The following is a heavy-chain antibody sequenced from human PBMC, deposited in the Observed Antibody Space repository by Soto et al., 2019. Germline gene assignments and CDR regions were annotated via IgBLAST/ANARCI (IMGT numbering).Heavy chain of an antibody. D-gene: IGHD2-15*01. V-gene: IGHV3-49*03. J-gene: IGHJ6*02. CDR1: GFTFGDYA. CDR2: IRSKAYGGTT. Sequence: GGSLRLSCTASGFTFGDYAMSWLRQAPGKGLEWVGFIRSKAYGGTTEYAASVKGRFTISRDDSKSIAYLQMNSLKTEDTAVYYCTRWGFDIVVVVAYYGMDVWGQGTTVTVSS. CDR3: TRWGFDIVVVVAYYGMDV.